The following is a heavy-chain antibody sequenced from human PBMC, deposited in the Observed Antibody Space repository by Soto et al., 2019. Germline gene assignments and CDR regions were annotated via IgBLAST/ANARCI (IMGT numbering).Heavy chain of an antibody. CDR2: ISGSTSGT. V-gene: IGHV3-23*01. J-gene: IGHJ4*02. CDR3: AEDRGFIDPFDY. CDR1: GFAFSSYA. D-gene: IGHD3-16*02. Sequence: GGSLRLSCAASGFAFSSYAMSWVRQAPGKGLEWVSSISGSTSGTYYADAVKGRFTISRVNSNNTLYLQMNSLSAEDTAVYYCAEDRGFIDPFDYWGQGALVTVSS.